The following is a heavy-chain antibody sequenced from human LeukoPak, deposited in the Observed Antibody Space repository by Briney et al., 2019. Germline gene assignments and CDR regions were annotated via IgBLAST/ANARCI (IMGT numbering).Heavy chain of an antibody. Sequence: GGSLRLSCAASGFTFSSYDMHWVRQATGNGLELVSAIGTAGGTYYQGSAKRRCTISRENGKNSLYLQMNSLRAGDTAVYYCARGGRDFWSGYYGLYYFDYWGQGTLVTVSS. J-gene: IGHJ4*02. V-gene: IGHV3-13*01. CDR3: ARGGRDFWSGYYGLYYFDY. CDR2: IGTAGGT. CDR1: GFTFSSYD. D-gene: IGHD3-3*01.